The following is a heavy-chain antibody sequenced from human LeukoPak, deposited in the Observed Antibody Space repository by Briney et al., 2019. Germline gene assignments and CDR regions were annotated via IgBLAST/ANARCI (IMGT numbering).Heavy chain of an antibody. CDR1: GFTFGDYA. CDR2: IRSKAYGGTT. J-gene: IGHJ6*03. Sequence: GGSLRLSCTASGFTFGDYAMSWFRQAPGKGLEWVGFIRSKAYGGTTEYAASVKGRFTISRDDSKSIAYLQMNSLKTEDTAVYYCTRDQRGAYYYYMDVWGKGTTVTVSS. CDR3: TRDQRGAYYYYMDV. D-gene: IGHD6-25*01. V-gene: IGHV3-49*03.